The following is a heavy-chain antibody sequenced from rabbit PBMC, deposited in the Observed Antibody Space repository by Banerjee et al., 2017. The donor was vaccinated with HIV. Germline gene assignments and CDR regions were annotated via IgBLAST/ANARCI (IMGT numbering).Heavy chain of an antibody. J-gene: IGHJ6*01. D-gene: IGHD8-1*01. V-gene: IGHV1S40*01. CDR3: ARYGKGSYWSIYPDYGMDL. CDR2: IDAGSSGRT. CDR1: GIDFSSYYY. Sequence: QSLEASGGDLVKPEGTLTLTCKASGIDFSSYYYMCWVRQAPGKGLEWIACIDAGSSGRTYYASWAKGRFTISKTSSTTVTLQMTSLTAADTATYFCARYGKGSYWSIYPDYGMDLWGPGTLVTVS.